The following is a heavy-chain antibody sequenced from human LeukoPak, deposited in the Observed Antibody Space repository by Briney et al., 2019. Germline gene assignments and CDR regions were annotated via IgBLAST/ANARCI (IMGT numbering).Heavy chain of an antibody. Sequence: PSETLSLTCTVSGGSISSYYWSWIRQPPGKGLEWIGYIYYSGSTNYNPSLKSRVTISVDTSKNQFSLKLSSVTAADTAVYYCARHDEQPYYFDYWGQGTLVTVSS. V-gene: IGHV4-59*01. J-gene: IGHJ4*02. CDR2: IYYSGST. CDR1: GGSISSYY. D-gene: IGHD6-13*01. CDR3: ARHDEQPYYFDY.